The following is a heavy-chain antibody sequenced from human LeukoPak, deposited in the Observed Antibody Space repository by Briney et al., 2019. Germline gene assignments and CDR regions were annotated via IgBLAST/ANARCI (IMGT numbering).Heavy chain of an antibody. CDR3: AIALMTLVRGVPRTSWFHP. J-gene: IGHJ5*02. CDR2: INESGTT. Sequence: SETLSLTCAVFGGSFSGYYWTWIRQAPGKGLEWIGEINESGTTNYNASLNNRVTISVDTSKNQFSLKLTSLTAADTAVFYCAIALMTLVRGVPRTSWFHPWGQGTLVTVSS. CDR1: GGSFSGYY. V-gene: IGHV4-34*01. D-gene: IGHD3-10*01.